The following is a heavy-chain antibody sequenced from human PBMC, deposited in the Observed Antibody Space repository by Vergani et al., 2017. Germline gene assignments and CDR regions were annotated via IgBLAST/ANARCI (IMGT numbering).Heavy chain of an antibody. J-gene: IGHJ4*02. D-gene: IGHD1-1*01. Sequence: EVQRVESGGGLVQPGGSLRLSCAASGFTFSSYSMNWVRPAPGKGMEWVSYISSSSSTISYADSVKGRFTITRDNAKKSRYLEMNSLRAEDTAVYDCASEFRYTAYWGPGTLVTVSS. V-gene: IGHV3-48*04. CDR3: ASEFRYTAY. CDR2: ISSSSSTI. CDR1: GFTFSSYS.